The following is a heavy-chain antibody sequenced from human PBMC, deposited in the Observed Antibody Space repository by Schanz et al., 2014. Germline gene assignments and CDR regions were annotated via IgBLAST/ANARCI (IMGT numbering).Heavy chain of an antibody. CDR1: GLIFSNYV. Sequence: VHLLESGGGLVEPGGSLKLSCAASGLIFSNYVMSWIRQSPGKGLEWIGSIYYSGTTNYSPSLNSRVTISLDMSKKSFSLNLSSVTTADAAVYYCARDPWVGEKDAFDFWGQGTMVIVSS. J-gene: IGHJ3*01. CDR3: ARDPWVGEKDAFDF. V-gene: IGHV4-59*01. CDR2: IYYSGTT. D-gene: IGHD3-10*01.